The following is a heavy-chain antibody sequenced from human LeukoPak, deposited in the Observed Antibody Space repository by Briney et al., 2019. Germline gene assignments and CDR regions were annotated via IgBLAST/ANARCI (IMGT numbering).Heavy chain of an antibody. CDR3: ARDYPPAYGDYYYYGMDV. CDR1: GGSISSYY. J-gene: IGHJ6*02. Sequence: SETLSLTCTVSGGSISSYYWSWIRRPPGKGLEWIGYIYYTGSTNYNPSLKSRVTISVDRSKNQLSLKLRSVTAADTAVYYCARDYPPAYGDYYYYGMDVWGQGTTVTVSS. D-gene: IGHD4-17*01. CDR2: IYYTGST. V-gene: IGHV4-59*01.